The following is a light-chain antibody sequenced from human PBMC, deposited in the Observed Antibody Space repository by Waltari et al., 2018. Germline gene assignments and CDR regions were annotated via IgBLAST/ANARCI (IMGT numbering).Light chain of an antibody. V-gene: IGLV4-69*01. Sequence: QVALTPSPSASASPGSAEQLPCPLSNRHSYDAIASPPQQPGKGPRFLMKVHSGGTQFKGDGIPDRFTGSSSWSERYLTISSLQSDDEADYSCQTWGTGVHVVFGGGTKLTVL. CDR3: QTWGTGVHVV. CDR2: VHSGGTQ. J-gene: IGLJ2*01. CDR1: NRHSYDA.